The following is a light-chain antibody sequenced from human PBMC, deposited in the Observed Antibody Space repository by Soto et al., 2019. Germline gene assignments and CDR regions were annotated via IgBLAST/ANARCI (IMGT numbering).Light chain of an antibody. CDR1: SSDVGGYKF. CDR3: TSYTSSNTVL. CDR2: DVS. Sequence: QSALTQPASVSGSPGQSITISCTGTSSDVGGYKFVSWYQQHPGKAPKLMIYDVSNRPSGVSNRFSGSKSGNTASLTISGLQAEDEADYYCTSYTSSNTVLFGGGTQLTVL. J-gene: IGLJ7*01. V-gene: IGLV2-14*01.